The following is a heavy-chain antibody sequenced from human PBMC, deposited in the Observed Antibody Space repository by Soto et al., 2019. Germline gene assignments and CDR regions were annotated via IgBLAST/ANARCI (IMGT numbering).Heavy chain of an antibody. CDR1: GGSISGGGFS. CDR2: IFYSGTT. CDR3: ARDLWVEPELYYYGMDV. Sequence: SETLSLTCAVSGGSISGGGFSWSWIRQPPGKGLEWIGYIFYSGTTYYNPSLKSRLTISVDTSKNHFSLRLTSVTAADTAVYYCARDLWVEPELYYYGMDVWGQGTTVTVSS. J-gene: IGHJ6*02. V-gene: IGHV4-30-2*05. D-gene: IGHD1-1*01.